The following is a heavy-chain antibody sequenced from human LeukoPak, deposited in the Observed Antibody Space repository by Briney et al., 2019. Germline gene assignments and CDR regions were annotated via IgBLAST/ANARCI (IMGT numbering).Heavy chain of an antibody. Sequence: PSETLSLTCTVSGGSISSYYWSWIRQPPGKGLEWIGYIYYSGSTNHNPSLKSRVTISVDTSKNQFSLKLSSVTAADTAVYYCARHGPDCSGGSCYSLIDYWGQGTLVTVSP. CDR2: IYYSGST. J-gene: IGHJ4*02. D-gene: IGHD2-15*01. CDR1: GGSISSYY. V-gene: IGHV4-59*08. CDR3: ARHGPDCSGGSCYSLIDY.